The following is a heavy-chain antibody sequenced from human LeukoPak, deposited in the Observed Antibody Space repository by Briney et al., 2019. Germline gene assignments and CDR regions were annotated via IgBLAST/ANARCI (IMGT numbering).Heavy chain of an antibody. D-gene: IGHD1-26*01. V-gene: IGHV1-69*06. CDR2: IFLRIRSP. CDR1: GGTFSSYV. Sequence: SVKVSFKASGGTFSSYVISWVRQAPGQGLEWMGVIFLRIRSPPYAQRFQDRMTITADRSANVTYLDLTGLTSDDTAVYYCARGSSGSHTLDDWGQGTLVVVSS. J-gene: IGHJ4*02. CDR3: ARGSSGSHTLDD.